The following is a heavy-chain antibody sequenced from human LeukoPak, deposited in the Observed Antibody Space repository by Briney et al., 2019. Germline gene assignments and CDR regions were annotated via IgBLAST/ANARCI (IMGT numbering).Heavy chain of an antibody. CDR2: INPNSGGT. J-gene: IGHJ4*02. V-gene: IGHV1-2*02. Sequence: ASVKVSCKASGYTFTGYYMHWVRQAPGQGLEWMGWINPNSGGTNYAQKLQGRVTMTRDTSISTAYMELSRLRSDDTAVYYCARGVAAAALDFDYWGQGTLVTVSS. D-gene: IGHD6-13*01. CDR1: GYTFTGYY. CDR3: ARGVAAAALDFDY.